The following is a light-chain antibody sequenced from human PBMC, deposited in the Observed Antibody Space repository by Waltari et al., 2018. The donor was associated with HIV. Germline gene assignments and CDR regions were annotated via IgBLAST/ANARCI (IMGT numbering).Light chain of an antibody. CDR2: EVS. Sequence: QSALPQPASVSGSPGQPITISCTGTSSDIGRYTLLFRYQQHPGNAPKLMIYEVSKRPSGVSNRFSGSKSGNTASLTISGLQAEDEADYYCCSYAGSSTYVVFGGGTKLTVL. CDR1: SSDIGRYTL. CDR3: CSYAGSSTYVV. J-gene: IGLJ2*01. V-gene: IGLV2-23*02.